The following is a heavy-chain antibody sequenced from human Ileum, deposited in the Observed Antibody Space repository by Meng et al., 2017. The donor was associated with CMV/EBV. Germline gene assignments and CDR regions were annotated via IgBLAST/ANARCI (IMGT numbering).Heavy chain of an antibody. D-gene: IGHD2-15*01. CDR1: GGSITSGNYY. Sequence: QLTGSGPGLVKPSQPLSLTCTVAGGSITSGNYYWSWIRQPPGRGLEWIGYIYYSGSPYYKPSLKSRVTISLDTSKNQFSLNLRSVTATDSAVYYCVRQVVAASFDYWGQGALVTVSS. J-gene: IGHJ4*02. V-gene: IGHV4-30-4*08. CDR2: IYYSGSP. CDR3: VRQVVAASFDY.